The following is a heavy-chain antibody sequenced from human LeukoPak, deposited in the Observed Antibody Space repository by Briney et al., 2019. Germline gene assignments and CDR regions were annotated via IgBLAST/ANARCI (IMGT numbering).Heavy chain of an antibody. D-gene: IGHD1-26*01. CDR1: GFTFTKCA. V-gene: IGHV3-23*01. CDR3: AKEPYSGSQLLDY. J-gene: IGHJ4*02. CDR2: ITATGDTA. Sequence: GGSLRLSCVASGFTFTKCAMSWIRQAPGKGLEWVAIITATGDTAYYADSVKGRFTISRDNSKNTLYLQMNSLRAEDTAVYYCAKEPYSGSQLLDYWGQGTLVTVSS.